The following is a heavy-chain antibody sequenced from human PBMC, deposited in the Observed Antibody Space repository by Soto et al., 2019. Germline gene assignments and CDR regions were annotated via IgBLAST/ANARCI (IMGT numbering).Heavy chain of an antibody. CDR2: MYYSGAT. CDR1: GGSISSKSYY. J-gene: IGHJ4*02. Sequence: PSETLSLTCTVSGGSISSKSYYWDWIHQPPGKGLEWIGSMYYSGATYHNPSLQSRVTISVDTSKNQFSLHLSSVTAADTAVYYCARHAAYDSVWGKSDGSDYWGQGTLVTGS. D-gene: IGHD3-16*01. V-gene: IGHV4-39*01. CDR3: ARHAAYDSVWGKSDGSDY.